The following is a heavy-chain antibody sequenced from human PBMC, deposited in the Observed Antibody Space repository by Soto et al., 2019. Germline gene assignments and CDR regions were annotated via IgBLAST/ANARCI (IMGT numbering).Heavy chain of an antibody. CDR1: GFTFSSYG. D-gene: IGHD5-18*01. V-gene: IGHV3-30*18. J-gene: IGHJ6*02. CDR3: AKVGARGYSYYYGMDV. Sequence: PGGSLRLSCAASGFTFSSYGMHWVRQAPGKGLEWVAVISYDGSNKYYADSVKGRFTISRDNSKNTLYLQMNSLRAEDTAVYYCAKVGARGYSYYYGMDVWGQGTTVTVSS. CDR2: ISYDGSNK.